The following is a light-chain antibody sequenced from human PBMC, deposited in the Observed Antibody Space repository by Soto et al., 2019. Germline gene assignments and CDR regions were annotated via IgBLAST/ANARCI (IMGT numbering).Light chain of an antibody. V-gene: IGLV2-14*03. Sequence: QSVLTQPASVSGSPGQSITISCTGTSSDVGGYDHVSWYQQHPGKAPKLIIYDVTVRPSGIYRRVSGSKSDNTASLAVSGLQPEDEADYYCSSYTNTDTLLFGGGTKLTVL. CDR1: SSDVGGYDH. CDR2: DVT. CDR3: SSYTNTDTLL. J-gene: IGLJ3*02.